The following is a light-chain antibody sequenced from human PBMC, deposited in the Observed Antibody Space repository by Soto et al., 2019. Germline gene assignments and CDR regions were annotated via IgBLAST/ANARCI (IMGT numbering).Light chain of an antibody. J-gene: IGLJ3*02. CDR2: LEGSGSY. CDR1: SGHSSNI. Sequence: QPVLTQSSSASASLGSSVRLTCTLSSGHSSNIIAWHQQQPGKAPRYLMKLEGSGSYNKGSGVPDRFSGSSSGPDRYLTISNLQFEDEADYYCETWDINTRVFGGGTKPTVL. V-gene: IGLV4-60*02. CDR3: ETWDINTRV.